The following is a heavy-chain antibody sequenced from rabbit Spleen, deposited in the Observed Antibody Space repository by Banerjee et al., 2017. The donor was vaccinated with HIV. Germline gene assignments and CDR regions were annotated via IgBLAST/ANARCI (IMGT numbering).Heavy chain of an antibody. Sequence: QLLEESGGDLVKPGASLTLTYTASGFSFSSSDYMCWVRQAPGKGLELIASIYITSGSTWYASWVNGRFTISRSTSLNTVDLKMTSLTAADTDTYFCARASSSDGYAFGLWGQGTLVTVS. CDR3: ARASSSDGYAFGL. CDR1: GFSFSSSDY. D-gene: IGHD6-1*01. V-gene: IGHV1S43*01. J-gene: IGHJ4*01. CDR2: IYITSGST.